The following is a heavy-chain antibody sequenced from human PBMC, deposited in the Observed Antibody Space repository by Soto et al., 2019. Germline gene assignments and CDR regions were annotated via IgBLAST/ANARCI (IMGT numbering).Heavy chain of an antibody. J-gene: IGHJ5*02. CDR2: INHSGST. CDR3: ARGEVSYHFWSGPTPMGWFDP. V-gene: IGHV4-34*01. Sequence: SETLSLTCAVYGGSFSGYYWSWIRQPPGKGLEWIGEINHSGSTNYNPSLKSRVTISVDTSKNQFSLKLSSVTAADTAVYYCARGEVSYHFWSGPTPMGWFDPWGQGTLVTVSS. D-gene: IGHD3-3*01. CDR1: GGSFSGYY.